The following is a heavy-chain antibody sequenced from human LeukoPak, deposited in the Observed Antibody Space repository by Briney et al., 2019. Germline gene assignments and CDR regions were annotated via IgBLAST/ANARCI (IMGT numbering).Heavy chain of an antibody. V-gene: IGHV1-69*01. CDR3: ARDIYGSGSTVWFDP. D-gene: IGHD3-10*01. CDR1: GGTFSSYA. CDR2: IIPIFGTA. J-gene: IGHJ5*02. Sequence: PVASVKVSCKASGGTFSSYAISWVRQAPGQGLEWMGGIIPIFGTANYAQKFQGRDTITADESTSTAYMELSSLRSEDTAVYYCARDIYGSGSTVWFDPWGQGTLVTVSS.